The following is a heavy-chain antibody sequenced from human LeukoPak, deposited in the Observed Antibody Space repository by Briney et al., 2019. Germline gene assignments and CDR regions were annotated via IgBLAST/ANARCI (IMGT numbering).Heavy chain of an antibody. CDR1: GYTFTGYY. CDR3: ARPGSPYSGYDWHFDY. V-gene: IGHV1-2*02. CDR2: INPNSGGT. J-gene: IGHJ4*02. Sequence: GASVKVSCKASGYTFTGYYMHRVRQAPGQGLEWMGWINPNSGGTNYAQKFQGRVTMTRDTSISTAYMELSRLRSDDTAVYYCARPGSPYSGYDWHFDYWGQGTLVTVSS. D-gene: IGHD5-12*01.